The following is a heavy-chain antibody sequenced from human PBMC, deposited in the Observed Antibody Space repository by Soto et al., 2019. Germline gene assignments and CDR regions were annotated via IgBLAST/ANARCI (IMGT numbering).Heavy chain of an antibody. V-gene: IGHV4-59*06. D-gene: IGHD3-22*01. CDR3: ARKTYDSSGYMPGYFDY. CDR1: GGSISSYY. Sequence: SETLSLPCTVSGGSISSYYWCWSRQPPGKGLEWIGYIYYSGSTYYNPSLKSRVTISVDTSKNQFSLKLSSVTAADTAVYYCARKTYDSSGYMPGYFDYWGQGTLVTVSS. J-gene: IGHJ4*02. CDR2: IYYSGST.